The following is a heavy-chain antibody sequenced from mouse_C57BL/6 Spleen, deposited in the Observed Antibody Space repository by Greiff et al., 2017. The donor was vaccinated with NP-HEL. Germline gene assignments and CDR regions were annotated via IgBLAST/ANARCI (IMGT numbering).Heavy chain of an antibody. D-gene: IGHD2-2*01. J-gene: IGHJ2*01. V-gene: IGHV1-15*01. CDR3: TNMVTTLDY. CDR1: GYTFTDYE. Sequence: QVQLKESGAELVRPGASVTLSCKASGYTFTDYEMHWVKQTPVHGLEWIGAIDPETGGTAYNQKFKGKAILTADKSSSTAYMELRSLTSEDSAVYYCTNMVTTLDYWGQGTTLTVSS. CDR2: IDPETGGT.